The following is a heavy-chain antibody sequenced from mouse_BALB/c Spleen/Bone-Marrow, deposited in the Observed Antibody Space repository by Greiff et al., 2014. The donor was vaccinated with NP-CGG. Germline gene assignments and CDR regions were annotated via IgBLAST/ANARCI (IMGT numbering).Heavy chain of an antibody. J-gene: IGHJ3*01. V-gene: IGHV1S22*01. Sequence: LKQSGSELVRPGASVKLSCKASGYTFTSYWVHWGKQRPGQGLEWIGNIYPGSGSPNYDERFKSMATLTVDTSSSTAYMQLSSLTSEDSAVYYCTIYAFAYWGQGTLVTVSA. CDR2: IYPGSGSP. D-gene: IGHD2-12*01. CDR3: TIYAFAY. CDR1: GYTFTSYW.